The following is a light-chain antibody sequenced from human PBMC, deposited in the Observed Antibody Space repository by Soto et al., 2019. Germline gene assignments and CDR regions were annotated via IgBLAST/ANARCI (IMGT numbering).Light chain of an antibody. CDR1: QGISNY. Sequence: DIQMTQSPSSLSASVGDRVTITCRVSQGISNYLAWYQQKPGKVPKLLIYVASTLQSGVPSRFSGSGSGTEFTLTISSLQPEDVASYYCQDYNSAPFTFGPGTKVDIK. V-gene: IGKV1-27*01. CDR2: VAS. J-gene: IGKJ3*01. CDR3: QDYNSAPFT.